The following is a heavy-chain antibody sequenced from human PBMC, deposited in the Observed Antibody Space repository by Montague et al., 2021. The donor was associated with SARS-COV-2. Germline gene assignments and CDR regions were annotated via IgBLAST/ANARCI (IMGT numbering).Heavy chain of an antibody. V-gene: IGHV4-39*01. CDR1: GGSISSSTYY. CDR3: ARQPRNYYDSGRYWALGDV. J-gene: IGHJ1*01. D-gene: IGHD3-10*01. Sequence: SETLSLTCTVSGGSISSSTYYWGWIRQPPGKGLEWIGSMYYSGSTYYNPSLKSRVTISVDTSKKQFSLKLSSVTAADTAVYYCARQPRNYYDSGRYWALGDVWGQGTLVTVSS. CDR2: MYYSGST.